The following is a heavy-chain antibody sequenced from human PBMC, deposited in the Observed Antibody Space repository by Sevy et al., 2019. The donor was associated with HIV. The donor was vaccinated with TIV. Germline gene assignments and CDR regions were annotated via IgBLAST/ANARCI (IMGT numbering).Heavy chain of an antibody. Sequence: GGSLRLSCTASGFTFSSYGMHWVRQAPGKGLEWVTIISYDGTNKYYADSVKGRFTISRDNSKNTLHLQMNSLGAEDTAVYYCAKVTGYCVGDCYSGHDAFDIWGQGTMVTVSS. CDR3: AKVTGYCVGDCYSGHDAFDI. V-gene: IGHV3-30*18. CDR1: GFTFSSYG. J-gene: IGHJ3*02. CDR2: ISYDGTNK. D-gene: IGHD2-21*02.